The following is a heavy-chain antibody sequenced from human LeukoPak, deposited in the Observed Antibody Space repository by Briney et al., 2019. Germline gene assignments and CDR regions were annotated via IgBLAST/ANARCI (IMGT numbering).Heavy chain of an antibody. J-gene: IGHJ4*02. V-gene: IGHV3-30-3*01. CDR2: ISYDGSNK. Sequence: PGGSLRLSCAASGFTFSSYAMHWVRQAPGKGLEWVAVISYDGSNKYYADSVRGRFTISRDNSKNTLYLQMNSLRAEDTAVYYCARVFPNLAGEYYFDYWGQGTLVTVSS. D-gene: IGHD3-16*01. CDR1: GFTFSSYA. CDR3: ARVFPNLAGEYYFDY.